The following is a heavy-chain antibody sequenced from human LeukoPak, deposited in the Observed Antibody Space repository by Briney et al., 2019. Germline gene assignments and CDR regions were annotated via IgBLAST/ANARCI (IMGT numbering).Heavy chain of an antibody. J-gene: IGHJ5*02. CDR1: GGSISSSSYY. Sequence: SETLSLTCSVSGGSISSSSYYWGWIRQPPGKGLEWIGSIYYSGSTYYNPSLKSPVTISVDTSKNQFSLKLSSVTAADTAVYYCARTHCSSTSCPSWFDPWGQGTLVTVSS. D-gene: IGHD2-2*01. CDR3: ARTHCSSTSCPSWFDP. V-gene: IGHV4-39*01. CDR2: IYYSGST.